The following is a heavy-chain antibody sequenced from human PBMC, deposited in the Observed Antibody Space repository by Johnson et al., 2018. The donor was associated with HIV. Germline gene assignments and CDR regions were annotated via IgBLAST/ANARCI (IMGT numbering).Heavy chain of an antibody. D-gene: IGHD6-13*01. CDR2: INWNGGST. Sequence: QLVESGGGLIQPGGSLRLSCAASGFFFDDYGMTWVRQPPGRGLEWVSGINWNGGSTGYTDSVKGRFTISRDNAKNSLYLQMNSLRVEDTALYYCARLMAARTLNDAFDLWGQGTMVTVSS. J-gene: IGHJ3*01. V-gene: IGHV3-20*04. CDR3: ARLMAARTLNDAFDL. CDR1: GFFFDDYG.